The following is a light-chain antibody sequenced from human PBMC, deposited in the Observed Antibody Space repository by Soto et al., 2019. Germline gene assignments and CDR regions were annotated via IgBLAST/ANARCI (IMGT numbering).Light chain of an antibody. V-gene: IGLV2-14*01. CDR3: SSYTSTTTRV. Sequence: QSALTQPASVSGSPGLSITISCTGSSSDVGNYNYVSWYQQHPGKAPKLMIYEVSNRPSGVSNRFSGSKSGNTASLTISGLQAEDEADYYCSSYTSTTTRVFGTGTKVTVL. CDR2: EVS. J-gene: IGLJ1*01. CDR1: SSDVGNYNY.